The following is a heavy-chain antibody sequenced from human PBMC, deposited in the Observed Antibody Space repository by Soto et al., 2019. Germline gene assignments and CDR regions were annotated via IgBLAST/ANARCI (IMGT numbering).Heavy chain of an antibody. J-gene: IGHJ4*02. CDR1: VGSFNDYF. V-gene: IGHV4-34*01. CDR3: ARQAPHFDY. Sequence: QVQLQQWGAGLLQPSETLSLTCAVYVGSFNDYFWSWIRQSPGKGLEWIGAINHSGRTYYEPSRRTRVTISVDTSKNQFSLRLSAVTAADTAVYYCARQAPHFDYWGLGTRVTVSS. CDR2: INHSGRT.